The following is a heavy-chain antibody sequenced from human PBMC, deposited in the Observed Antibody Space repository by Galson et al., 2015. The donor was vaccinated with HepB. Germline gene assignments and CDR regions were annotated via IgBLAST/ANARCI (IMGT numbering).Heavy chain of an antibody. D-gene: IGHD2-8*02. CDR2: ISGSDDGT. V-gene: IGHV3-23*01. CDR3: AKGMAGSCTRVLCYSFDY. J-gene: IGHJ4*02. Sequence: SLRLSCAASGFTFSTYAMSWVRQTPGKGLEWVAAISGSDDGTYHAAPVRGRFTISRDDSKNTLYLQMNRLRAEDTATYYCAKGMAGSCTRVLCYSFDYWGQGSLATVSS. CDR1: GFTFSTYA.